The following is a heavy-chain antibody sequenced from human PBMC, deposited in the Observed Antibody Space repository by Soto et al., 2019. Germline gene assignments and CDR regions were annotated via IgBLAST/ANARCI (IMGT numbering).Heavy chain of an antibody. D-gene: IGHD6-19*01. CDR2: ISGSGDST. CDR1: GFTFSSYA. Sequence: EVQLLESGGGLVQPGGSLRLSCAASGFTFSSYAMNWVRQAPGKGLEWVSVISGSGDSTYYADSVKGRFTISRDNSKNTLDLQMTSLRAEDTAVYYCARRSSGWYFDNWGQGTLVTVSS. CDR3: ARRSSGWYFDN. J-gene: IGHJ4*02. V-gene: IGHV3-23*01.